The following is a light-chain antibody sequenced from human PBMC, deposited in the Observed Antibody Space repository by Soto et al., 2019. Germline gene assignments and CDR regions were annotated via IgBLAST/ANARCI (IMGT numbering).Light chain of an antibody. Sequence: QSVLTQPASVSGSPGQSITISCPGTSSDVGGYNYVSWYQQYPGKAPQLMIFDVNDRPSGVSYRFSGSKSGNTASLTISGLQAEDEAHYYCSSYSTTSFFVFGTGTKVTVL. CDR3: SSYSTTSFFV. CDR1: SSDVGGYNY. J-gene: IGLJ1*01. CDR2: DVN. V-gene: IGLV2-14*01.